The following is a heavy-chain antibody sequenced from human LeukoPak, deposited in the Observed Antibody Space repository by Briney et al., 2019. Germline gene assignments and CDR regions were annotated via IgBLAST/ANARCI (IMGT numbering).Heavy chain of an antibody. D-gene: IGHD3-10*01. V-gene: IGHV3-11*01. CDR3: ARLWFGELGFDY. CDR2: ISSSGSTI. Sequence: GSLRLSCAASGFTVSSNYMNWVRQAPGKGLEWVSYISSSGSTIYYADSVKGRFTISRDNAKNSLYLQMNSLRAEDTAVYYCARLWFGELGFDYWGQGTLVTVSS. CDR1: GFTVSSNY. J-gene: IGHJ4*02.